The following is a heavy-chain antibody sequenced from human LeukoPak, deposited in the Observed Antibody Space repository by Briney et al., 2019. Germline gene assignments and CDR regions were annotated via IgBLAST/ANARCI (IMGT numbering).Heavy chain of an antibody. CDR3: AKSRAARSYYYGMNV. CDR1: GFTFSSYA. V-gene: IGHV3-23*01. J-gene: IGHJ6*02. CDR2: ISGSGGST. D-gene: IGHD6-6*01. Sequence: PGGSLRLSCAASGFTFSSYAMSWVRQAPGKGLEWVSAISGSGGSTYYADSVKGRFTISRDNSKNTLYLQMNSLRAEDTAVYYCAKSRAARSYYYGMNVWGQGTTVTVSS.